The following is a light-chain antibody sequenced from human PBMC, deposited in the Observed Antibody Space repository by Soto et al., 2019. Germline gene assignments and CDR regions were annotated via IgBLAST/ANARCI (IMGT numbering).Light chain of an antibody. CDR3: QQYDRVPHT. J-gene: IGKJ2*01. CDR2: GAS. V-gene: IGKV3-15*01. Sequence: EIVMTQSPATLSVSSGERATLSCRASQNLSRNLAWYQQRPGQAPRLLIHGASTRATGVPARFSGSGSGTDFNLTISSLQSEDFAVYLFQQYDRVPHTFGQGTKLQIK. CDR1: QNLSRN.